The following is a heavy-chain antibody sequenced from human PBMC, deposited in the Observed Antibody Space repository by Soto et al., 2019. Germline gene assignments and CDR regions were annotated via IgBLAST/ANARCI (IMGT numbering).Heavy chain of an antibody. Sequence: SETLSLTCAVSGGSISSGGYSWSWIRQPPGKGLEWIGYIFDSESTYYNPSLRSRVTISADTSKNQFSLKLSSVTAADTAVYYCTRGPNGPDYWGQGTLVTVSS. CDR3: TRGPNGPDY. J-gene: IGHJ4*02. V-gene: IGHV4-30-2*05. CDR2: IFDSEST. CDR1: GGSISSGGYS.